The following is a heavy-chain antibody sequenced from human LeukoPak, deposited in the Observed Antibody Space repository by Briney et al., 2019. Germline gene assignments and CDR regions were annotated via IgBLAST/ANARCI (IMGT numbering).Heavy chain of an antibody. Sequence: GGSLRLFCAACGFTLSNHAMSGVREARGEGGEGVSSFSSGGTGTNPAHSVKGRFTISRDKSKISLNLQMNSARAEDTAVYYCAKRLTSSATPIDYWGQGTLVTVSS. J-gene: IGHJ4*02. V-gene: IGHV3-23*01. D-gene: IGHD1-20*01. CDR2: FSSGGTGT. CDR1: GFTLSNHA. CDR3: AKRLTSSATPIDY.